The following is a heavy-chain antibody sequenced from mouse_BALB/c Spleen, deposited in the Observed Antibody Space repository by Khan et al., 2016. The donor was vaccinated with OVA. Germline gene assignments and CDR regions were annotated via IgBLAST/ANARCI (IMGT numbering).Heavy chain of an antibody. Sequence: EVELVESGGNLVQPGGSRKLSCAASGFTFSGFGMHWVRQAPEKGLEWVAYISSGSSTIYYADTVKGRFTISRDNPKNTLFLQMTSLRSEDTAIYYCARMRILDGYYGGPMDYWGQGTSVTVSS. CDR2: ISSGSSTI. J-gene: IGHJ4*01. CDR1: GFTFSGFG. V-gene: IGHV5-17*02. CDR3: ARMRILDGYYGGPMDY. D-gene: IGHD2-3*01.